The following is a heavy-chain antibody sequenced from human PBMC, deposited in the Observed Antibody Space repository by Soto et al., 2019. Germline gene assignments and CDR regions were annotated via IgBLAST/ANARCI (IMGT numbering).Heavy chain of an antibody. Sequence: PGESLKISCKGSGYSFTSYWIGWVRQMLGKGLEWMGIIYPGDSDTRYSPSFQGQVTISADKSISTAYLQWSSLKASDTAMYYCARGSYGPIYYYYYGMDVWGQGTTVTVSS. CDR1: GYSFTSYW. V-gene: IGHV5-51*01. D-gene: IGHD1-26*01. J-gene: IGHJ6*02. CDR3: ARGSYGPIYYYYYGMDV. CDR2: IYPGDSDT.